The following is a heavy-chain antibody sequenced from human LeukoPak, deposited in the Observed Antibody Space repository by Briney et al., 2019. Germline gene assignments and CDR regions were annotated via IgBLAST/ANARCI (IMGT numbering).Heavy chain of an antibody. J-gene: IGHJ5*02. V-gene: IGHV1-69*13. CDR1: GGTFTNYP. D-gene: IGHD1-1*01. CDR2: IMPIFGTA. Sequence: ASVKVSCKTSGGTFTNYPISWVRQAPGQGLEWMGGIMPIFGTAHYVEKFRGRVTITADESTNTVFLEMRSLKSDDTAVYYCARGTEIVVTGTTFGAYKWFDPWGQGTLLTVSS. CDR3: ARGTEIVVTGTTFGAYKWFDP.